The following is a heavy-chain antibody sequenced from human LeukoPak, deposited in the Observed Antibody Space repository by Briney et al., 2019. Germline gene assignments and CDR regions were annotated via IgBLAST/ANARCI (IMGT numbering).Heavy chain of an antibody. Sequence: PSETLSLTCSVPGGSISSSSYYWGWIRQPPGKGLEWIGSIYYSGRTYYNLSLKSRVTISVDTSKNQFSLKLSSVTAADSGVYYCARDLGYSSGWYEGGHFDFWGQGTLVTVSS. CDR3: ARDLGYSSGWYEGGHFDF. CDR1: GGSISSSSYY. D-gene: IGHD6-19*01. J-gene: IGHJ4*02. CDR2: IYYSGRT. V-gene: IGHV4-39*02.